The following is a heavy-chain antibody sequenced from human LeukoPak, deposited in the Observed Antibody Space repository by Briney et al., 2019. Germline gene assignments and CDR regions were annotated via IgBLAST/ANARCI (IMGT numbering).Heavy chain of an antibody. CDR3: AKDQVGLGYCSSTSCYDYYYYMDV. D-gene: IGHD2-2*01. CDR2: IRYDGSNK. Sequence: GGSLRLSCAASGFTLSSYGMHWVRQAPGKGLEWVAFIRYDGSNKYYADSVKGRFTISRDNSKNTLYLQMNSLRAEDTAVYYCAKDQVGLGYCSSTSCYDYYYYMDVWGKGTTVTVSS. CDR1: GFTLSSYG. J-gene: IGHJ6*03. V-gene: IGHV3-30*02.